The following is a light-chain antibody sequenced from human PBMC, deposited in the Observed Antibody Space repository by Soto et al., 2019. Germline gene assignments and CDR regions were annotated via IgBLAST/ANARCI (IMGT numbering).Light chain of an antibody. CDR1: SSDVGGYNY. Sequence: QSALTQPASVSGSPGQSITISCTGTSSDVGGYNYVSWFHQHPGKAPKLMIYEVSNRPSGVSNRFSGARSGNTASLTISGLQSEDEAEYYCNSYTNNNTFVFGTGTKLTV. CDR3: NSYTNNNTFV. J-gene: IGLJ1*01. CDR2: EVS. V-gene: IGLV2-14*01.